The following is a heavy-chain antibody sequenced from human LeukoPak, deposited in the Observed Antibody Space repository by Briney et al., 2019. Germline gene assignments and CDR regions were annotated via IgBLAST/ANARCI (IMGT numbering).Heavy chain of an antibody. CDR1: GYSFTDSY. J-gene: IGHJ6*03. CDR3: AKCGIGKWGYSSSWYYYYYMDV. D-gene: IGHD6-13*01. Sequence: ASVKVSCKASGYSFTDSYIHWVRQAPGQGLEWMAWINPYSGATSSAQKFQGRVTLTRDTSINTAYMELNSLRAEDTALYYCAKCGIGKWGYSSSWYYYYYMDVWGKGTTVTVSS. V-gene: IGHV1-2*02. CDR2: INPYSGAT.